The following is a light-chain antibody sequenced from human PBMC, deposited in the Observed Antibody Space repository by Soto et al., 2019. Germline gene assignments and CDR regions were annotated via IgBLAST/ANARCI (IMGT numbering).Light chain of an antibody. CDR3: SSYTSSSTLV. V-gene: IGLV2-14*01. CDR1: SSDVGGYNY. CDR2: DVS. Sequence: QSALTQPASVSGSPGQSITISCTGTSSDVGGYNYVSWYQQHPGKAPKFMIYDVSSRPSGVSNRFSGSKSGNTASLTISGLQAEDEADYYCSSYTSSSTLVFGGGTKVTVL. J-gene: IGLJ2*01.